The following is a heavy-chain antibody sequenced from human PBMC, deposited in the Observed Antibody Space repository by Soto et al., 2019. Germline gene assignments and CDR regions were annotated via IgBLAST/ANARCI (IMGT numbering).Heavy chain of an antibody. V-gene: IGHV4-39*01. Sequence: PSETLSLTCNVSGDSLSSSFYSWAWIRQPPGKGLEWIGTIYSSGSTFYNPSLKSRVATSVDASKNQFSLRLSSVTAAETAVYYCARLHLLLIVGGTDYYYYGMDVWGQGTKVSVS. D-gene: IGHD1-26*01. CDR1: GDSLSSSFYS. CDR3: ARLHLLLIVGGTDYYYYGMDV. J-gene: IGHJ6*02. CDR2: IYSSGST.